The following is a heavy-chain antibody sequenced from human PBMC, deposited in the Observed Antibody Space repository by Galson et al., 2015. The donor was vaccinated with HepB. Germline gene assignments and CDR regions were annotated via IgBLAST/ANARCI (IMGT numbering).Heavy chain of an antibody. D-gene: IGHD3-16*02. Sequence: PALVKPTQTLTLTCTFSGFSLSTSGVGVGWIRQPPGKALEWLALIYWDDDKRYSPSLKSRLTITKDTSKNQVVLTMTNMDPVDTATYYCAHRRWVYDYVWGSYRQGAFNIWGQGTMVTVSS. V-gene: IGHV2-5*02. CDR1: GFSLSTSGVG. CDR2: IYWDDDK. CDR3: AHRRWVYDYVWGSYRQGAFNI. J-gene: IGHJ3*02.